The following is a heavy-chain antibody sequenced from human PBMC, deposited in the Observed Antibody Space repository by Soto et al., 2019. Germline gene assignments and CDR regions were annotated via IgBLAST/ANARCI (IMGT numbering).Heavy chain of an antibody. Sequence: SGPKAVNPTPALTLTFTVSWFSLRRNGVGVGWIRQPPGKALEWLGIIYWNDDKRYSPSLQSRLTISKDTSRNQVVLTMTNIDPVDTATYYCAHRRARNDIEAFDLWGQGTRVTVSS. J-gene: IGHJ4*02. V-gene: IGHV2-5*01. D-gene: IGHD6-6*01. CDR1: WFSLRRNGVG. CDR2: IYWNDDK. CDR3: AHRRARNDIEAFDL.